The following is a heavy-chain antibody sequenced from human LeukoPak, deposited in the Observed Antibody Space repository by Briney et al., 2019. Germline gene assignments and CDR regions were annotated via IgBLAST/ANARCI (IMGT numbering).Heavy chain of an antibody. V-gene: IGHV5-51*01. D-gene: IGHD3-22*01. CDR2: IYPGDSDT. J-gene: IGHJ4*02. Sequence: GESLKISCKGSGYSFTSYWIGWVRQMPGKGLEWMGIIYPGDSDTRYSPSFQGQVTISADKSISTAYLQWRSLKASDTAMYYCARLKGGDYYDSSGYETYYFDYWGQGTLVTVSS. CDR1: GYSFTSYW. CDR3: ARLKGGDYYDSSGYETYYFDY.